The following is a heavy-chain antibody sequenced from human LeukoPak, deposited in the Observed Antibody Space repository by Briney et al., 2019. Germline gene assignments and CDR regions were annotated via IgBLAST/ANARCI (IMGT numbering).Heavy chain of an antibody. V-gene: IGHV1-69*04. CDR2: IIPILGIA. CDR1: GGTFSSYA. D-gene: IGHD1-26*01. J-gene: IGHJ4*02. CDR3: ARDRRAGYSGSYYFDY. Sequence: GASVKVSCKASGGTFSSYAISWVRQAPGQGLEWMGRIIPILGIANYAQKFQGRVTITADKSTSTAYMELSSLRSEDTAVYYCARDRRAGYSGSYYFDYWGQETLVTVSS.